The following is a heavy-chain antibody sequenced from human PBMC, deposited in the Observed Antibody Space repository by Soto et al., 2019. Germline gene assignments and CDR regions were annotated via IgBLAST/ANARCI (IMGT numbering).Heavy chain of an antibody. Sequence: GASVKVSCKVSGYTLTELSMHWVRQAPGKGLEWMGGFDPEDGETIYAQKFQGRVTMTEDTSTDTAFMELSNLRSEDTAVYYCAAWSGRHYYYYGMDVWGQGTTVTVSS. J-gene: IGHJ6*02. CDR3: AAWSGRHYYYYGMDV. CDR1: GYTLTELS. V-gene: IGHV1-24*01. D-gene: IGHD3-3*01. CDR2: FDPEDGET.